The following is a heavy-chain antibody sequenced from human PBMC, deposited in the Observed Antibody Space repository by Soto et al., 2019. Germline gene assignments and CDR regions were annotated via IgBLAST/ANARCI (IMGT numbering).Heavy chain of an antibody. CDR3: ARAGYSSDTTFDY. CDR2: MNPNSGNT. J-gene: IGHJ4*02. CDR1: GYTFTSYD. V-gene: IGHV1-8*01. Sequence: GASVKVSCKASGYTFTSYDINWVRQATGQGLEWMGWMNPNSGNTGYAQKFQGRVTMTRNTSISTAYMELSSLRSEDAAVYYCARAGYSSDTTFDYWGQGTLVTVSS. D-gene: IGHD6-19*01.